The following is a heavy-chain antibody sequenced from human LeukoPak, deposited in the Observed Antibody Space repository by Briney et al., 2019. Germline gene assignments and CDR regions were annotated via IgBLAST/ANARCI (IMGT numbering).Heavy chain of an antibody. CDR1: GFSVSSNY. CDR3: ARQRDGYNSDPFDI. J-gene: IGHJ3*02. Sequence: HPGGSLRLSCAASGFSVSSNYMSWVRQAPGKGLEWVSVIHTGDRTDYADPVKGRFTVSRDNSKNTMYLQMNSLKTEDTALYYCARQRDGYNSDPFDIWGQGTMVTVFS. D-gene: IGHD5-24*01. CDR2: IHTGDRT. V-gene: IGHV3-66*02.